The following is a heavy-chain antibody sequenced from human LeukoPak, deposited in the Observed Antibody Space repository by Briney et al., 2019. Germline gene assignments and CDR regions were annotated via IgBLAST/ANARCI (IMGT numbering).Heavy chain of an antibody. Sequence: GGSLRLSCAASGFTVSSNYMSWVRQAPGKGLEWVAVISHEGSYQNYADSVKGRFTISRDNSKNMVFLQMNSLRPEDTAVYYCARTREQWQVLDYWGQGTLVTVSS. D-gene: IGHD6-19*01. V-gene: IGHV3-30*03. CDR2: ISHEGSYQ. J-gene: IGHJ4*02. CDR3: ARTREQWQVLDY. CDR1: GFTVSSNY.